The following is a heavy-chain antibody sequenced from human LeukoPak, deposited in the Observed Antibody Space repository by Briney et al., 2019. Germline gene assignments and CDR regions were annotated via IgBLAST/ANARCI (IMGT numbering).Heavy chain of an antibody. CDR1: GFTFSSYC. CDR3: ARTPVGAITP. CDR2: IKQDGSEM. J-gene: IGHJ5*02. V-gene: IGHV3-7*01. Sequence: GGSLRLSCAASGFTFSSYCMTWFRQAPGKGLEWVANIKQDGSEMYYVDSVKGRFTISRDNAKNSLYLQMNSLRVEDTAVYYCARTPVGAITPWGQGSLVTVSS. D-gene: IGHD1-26*01.